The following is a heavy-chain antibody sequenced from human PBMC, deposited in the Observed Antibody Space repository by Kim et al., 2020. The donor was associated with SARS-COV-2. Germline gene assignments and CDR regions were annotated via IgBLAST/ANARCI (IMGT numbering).Heavy chain of an antibody. CDR3: ARDGITGTSSPTDGFDV. D-gene: IGHD1-20*01. CDR2: TIPIYGTT. J-gene: IGHJ3*01. Sequence: SVKVSCKASGGIFSLFAISWVRQAPGQGLEWMGGTIPIYGTTNYAQRFQGRVSITADESTSTAYMELSSLTSEDTAMYFCARDGITGTSSPTDGFDVWGQGPMVAVSS. V-gene: IGHV1-69*13. CDR1: GGIFSLFA.